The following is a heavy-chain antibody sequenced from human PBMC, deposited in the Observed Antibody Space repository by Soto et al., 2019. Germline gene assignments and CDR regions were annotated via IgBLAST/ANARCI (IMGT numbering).Heavy chain of an antibody. Sequence: GESLKISCKGSGDSFTSYWIGWVRQMPGKGLEWMGIIYPGDSDTRYSPSFQGQVTISADKSISTAYLQWSSLKASDTAMYYCARRSVMTTVVTAFDYWGQGTLVTVSS. V-gene: IGHV5-51*01. CDR3: ARRSVMTTVVTAFDY. J-gene: IGHJ4*02. CDR2: IYPGDSDT. CDR1: GDSFTSYW. D-gene: IGHD4-17*01.